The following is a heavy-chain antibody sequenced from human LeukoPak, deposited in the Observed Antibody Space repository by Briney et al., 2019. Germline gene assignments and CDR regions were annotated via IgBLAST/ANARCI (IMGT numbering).Heavy chain of an antibody. V-gene: IGHV1-2*02. Sequence: GASVKVSCKASGYTFTDYYIHWVRQAPGQGLEWMGWINPDSGGTNYPQKFQGRVTMTRDTSISTAYMELSRLRSDDAAVYYCAGDHGYYDILTRNYHLYFFDYWGQGTLVTVSS. CDR3: AGDHGYYDILTRNYHLYFFDY. D-gene: IGHD3-9*01. J-gene: IGHJ4*02. CDR1: GYTFTDYY. CDR2: INPDSGGT.